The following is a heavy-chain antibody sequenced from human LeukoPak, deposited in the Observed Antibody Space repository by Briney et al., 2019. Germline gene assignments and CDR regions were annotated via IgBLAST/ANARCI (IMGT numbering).Heavy chain of an antibody. Sequence: GGSLRLSCAASGFTFSSYAMHWVRQAPGKGLEWVAVISYDGSNKYYADSVKGRFTISRDNSKNTLYLQMNSLRAEDTAVYYWASLRISNVRGVNFDPPPYYYGMDVWGQGTTVTVSS. CDR3: ASLRISNVRGVNFDPPPYYYGMDV. D-gene: IGHD3-10*01. V-gene: IGHV3-30-3*01. CDR2: ISYDGSNK. J-gene: IGHJ6*02. CDR1: GFTFSSYA.